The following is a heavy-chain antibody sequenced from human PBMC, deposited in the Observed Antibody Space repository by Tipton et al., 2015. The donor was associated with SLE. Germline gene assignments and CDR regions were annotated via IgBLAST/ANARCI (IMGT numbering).Heavy chain of an antibody. D-gene: IGHD4-17*01. Sequence: TLSLTCTVSGDSLSGYYWSWIRQPPGKGPECIGYIYSSGTTNYNPSLKSRVTISTDTSKKQFFLNLSTVTAADTAVFYCARGPTRCYFDYWGQGILVTVSS. V-gene: IGHV4-59*01. J-gene: IGHJ4*02. CDR2: IYSSGTT. CDR1: GDSLSGYY. CDR3: ARGPTRCYFDY.